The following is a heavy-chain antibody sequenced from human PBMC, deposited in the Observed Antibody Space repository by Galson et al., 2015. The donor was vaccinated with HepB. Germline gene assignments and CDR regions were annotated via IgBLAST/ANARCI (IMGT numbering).Heavy chain of an antibody. V-gene: IGHV3-30*18. D-gene: IGHD3-3*01. CDR1: GFTFSSYG. Sequence: SLRLSCAASGFTFSSYGMHWVRQAPGKGLEWVAVISYDGSNKYYADSVKGRFTISRDNSKNTLYLQMNSLRAEDTAVYYCAKAYYDFWSGNYYYGMDVWGQGTTVTVSS. J-gene: IGHJ6*02. CDR2: ISYDGSNK. CDR3: AKAYYDFWSGNYYYGMDV.